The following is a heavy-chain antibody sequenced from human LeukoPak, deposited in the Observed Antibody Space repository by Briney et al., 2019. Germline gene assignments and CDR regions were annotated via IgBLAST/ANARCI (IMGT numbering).Heavy chain of an antibody. CDR3: ARDTTTRVRYFDWFYYYGMDV. V-gene: IGHV1-18*01. CDR2: ISAYNGNT. Sequence: ASVKVSCKASGYTFTSYGISWVRQAPGQGLEWMGWISAYNGNTNYAQKLQGRVTMTTDTSTSTAYMELRSLGSDDTAVYYCARDTTTRVRYFDWFYYYGMDVWGQGTTVTVSS. D-gene: IGHD3-9*01. J-gene: IGHJ6*02. CDR1: GYTFTSYG.